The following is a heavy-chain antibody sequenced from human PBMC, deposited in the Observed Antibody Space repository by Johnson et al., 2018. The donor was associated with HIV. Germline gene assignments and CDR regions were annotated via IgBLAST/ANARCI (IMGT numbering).Heavy chain of an antibody. CDR1: GFTFSSNY. CDR3: ATSMGATALAFDI. Sequence: EQLVESGGGLVQPGGSLRLSCAASGFTFSSNYMSWVRQAPGKGLEWVSVIYSGGSTYYADSVKGRFTISRDNSKNTLYLQMNSLRAEDTAVYYCATSMGATALAFDIWGQGTMVTVSS. D-gene: IGHD1-26*01. J-gene: IGHJ3*02. V-gene: IGHV3-66*02. CDR2: IYSGGST.